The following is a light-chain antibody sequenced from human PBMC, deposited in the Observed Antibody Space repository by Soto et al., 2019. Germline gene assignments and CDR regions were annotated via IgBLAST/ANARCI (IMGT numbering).Light chain of an antibody. CDR1: QSISTW. CDR3: QQYDTDSRT. J-gene: IGKJ1*01. Sequence: DIQMTQSPSTLSASVGDRVTITCRASQSISTWVAWYQQKPGKAPKLLIYEASTLDSGVPSRFSGSGSGTEFTLTISSLQPDDFATYYCQQYDTDSRTFGQGTKVEIK. V-gene: IGKV1-5*03. CDR2: EAS.